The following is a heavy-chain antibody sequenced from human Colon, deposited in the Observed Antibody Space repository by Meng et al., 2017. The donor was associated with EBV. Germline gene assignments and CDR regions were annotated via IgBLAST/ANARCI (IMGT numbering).Heavy chain of an antibody. J-gene: IGHJ5*02. Sequence: QGQLQEAGPGLVEPSESLSLTCTVSGDSVATGRYYWSWIRQPPGKGLEWIAYIYYIGGTNYNPSLKSRLTISLDTSKNQFSLSLRSVTAADTAVYYCARVSGRSFDPWGQGTLVTASS. CDR3: ARVSGRSFDP. CDR2: IYYIGGT. D-gene: IGHD3-10*01. V-gene: IGHV4-61*01. CDR1: GDSVATGRYY.